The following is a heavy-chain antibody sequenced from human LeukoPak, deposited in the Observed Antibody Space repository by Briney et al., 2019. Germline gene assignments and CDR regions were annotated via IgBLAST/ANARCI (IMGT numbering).Heavy chain of an antibody. J-gene: IGHJ5*02. V-gene: IGHV4-59*12. CDR3: AREAAGQWFDP. CDR1: GGSISSYY. D-gene: IGHD6-25*01. Sequence: PSETLSLTCTVSGGSISSYYWSWIRQPPGKGLEWIGYIYYSGSTNYNPSLKSRVTISVDTSKNQFSLKLTSVTAADTAVYYCAREAAGQWFDPWGQGTLVTVSS. CDR2: IYYSGST.